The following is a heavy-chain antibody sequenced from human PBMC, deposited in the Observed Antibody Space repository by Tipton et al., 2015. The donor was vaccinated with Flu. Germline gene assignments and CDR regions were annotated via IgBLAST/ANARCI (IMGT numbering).Heavy chain of an antibody. D-gene: IGHD6-19*01. Sequence: GLVKPSETLSLTCSVSGGSISGYHWTWIRQPPEKGLEWIGTIYHSGSTYYNPSLKSRVTIPVDTSKNQFSLDLSSVTAADMAIYYCARLVSGGWYAVPDFWGRGTLVTISS. V-gene: IGHV4-38-2*02. J-gene: IGHJ4*02. CDR2: IYHSGST. CDR1: GGSISGYH. CDR3: ARLVSGGWYAVPDF.